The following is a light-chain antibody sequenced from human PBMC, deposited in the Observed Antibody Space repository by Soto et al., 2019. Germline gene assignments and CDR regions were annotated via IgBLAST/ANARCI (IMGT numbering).Light chain of an antibody. Sequence: QSVLTQPPSASGSPGQSVTISCTGTSSDVGGYNYVSWYQQHPGKAPKLMIYEVSKQPSGVPDRLSGSKSGNTASLTVSGLQVEDEADYYCASYTGSDTLVFGGGTKVTVL. CDR1: SSDVGGYNY. CDR3: ASYTGSDTLV. CDR2: EVS. V-gene: IGLV2-8*01. J-gene: IGLJ2*01.